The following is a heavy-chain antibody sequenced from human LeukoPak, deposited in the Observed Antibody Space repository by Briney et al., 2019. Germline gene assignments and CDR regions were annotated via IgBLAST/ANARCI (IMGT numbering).Heavy chain of an antibody. J-gene: IGHJ6*03. D-gene: IGHD6-19*01. Sequence: GGSLRLSCAASGFTFDDYTMHWVRQAPGKGLEWVAVISYDGSNKYYADSVKGRFTISRDNSKNTLYLQMTSLRAEDTAMYYCAKDFIAMVGYMDVWGKGTTVTVSS. V-gene: IGHV3-30*04. CDR1: GFTFDDYT. CDR3: AKDFIAMVGYMDV. CDR2: ISYDGSNK.